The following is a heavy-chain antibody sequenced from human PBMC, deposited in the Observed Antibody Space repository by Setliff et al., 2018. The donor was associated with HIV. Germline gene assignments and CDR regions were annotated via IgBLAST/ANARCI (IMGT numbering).Heavy chain of an antibody. CDR1: GGSISISD. V-gene: IGHV4-4*09. CDR3: ARVAMVRGVIPPDFDYYYYYMDV. D-gene: IGHD3-10*01. Sequence: LSLTCTVSGGSISISDWSWIRQPPGKGLEWIGCIYTSGSTNYNPSLKSRVTMSVDTSKNQFSLKLSSVTAADTAVYYCARVAMVRGVIPPDFDYYYYYMDVWGKGTTVTVSS. J-gene: IGHJ6*03. CDR2: IYTSGST.